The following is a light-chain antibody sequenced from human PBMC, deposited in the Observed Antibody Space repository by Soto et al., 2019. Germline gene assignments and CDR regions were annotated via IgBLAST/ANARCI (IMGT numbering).Light chain of an antibody. V-gene: IGKV4-1*01. CDR3: RQHYGTHLT. CDR1: QSVLYSSNNKNY. J-gene: IGKJ4*01. CDR2: WAS. Sequence: IVMTQSPASLAVSLGERATINCKSSQSVLYSSNNKNYLAWYQQKPGQPPKLLIYWASTRESGVPDRFSGSGCGADFSLTISSLQAEDGAVYYCRQHYGTHLTFGGGTKVEIK.